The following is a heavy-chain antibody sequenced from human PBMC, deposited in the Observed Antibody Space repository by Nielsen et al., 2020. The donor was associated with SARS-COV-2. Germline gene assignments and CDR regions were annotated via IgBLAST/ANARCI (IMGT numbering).Heavy chain of an antibody. D-gene: IGHD1-26*01. CDR3: ARHLSPQFLATPVYYYGMDV. V-gene: IGHV4-61*07. Sequence: WIRQPPGKGLEWIGYIYYSGSTNYNPSLKSRVTISVDTSKNQFSLKLSSVTAADTAVYYCARHLSPQFLATPVYYYGMDVWGQGTTVTVSS. J-gene: IGHJ6*02. CDR2: IYYSGST.